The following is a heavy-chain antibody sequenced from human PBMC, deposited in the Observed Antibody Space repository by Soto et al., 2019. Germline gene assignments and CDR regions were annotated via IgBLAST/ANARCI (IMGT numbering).Heavy chain of an antibody. CDR1: GYSFTSYW. D-gene: IGHD3-3*01. Sequence: GESLKISCKGSGYSFTSYWISWVRQMPGKGLEWMGRIDPRDSYTNYSPSFQGHVTISADKSISTAYLQWSSLKASDTAMYYCARLHKDFWSGYSTIYGMDVWGQGTTVTVSS. CDR3: ARLHKDFWSGYSTIYGMDV. CDR2: IDPRDSYT. J-gene: IGHJ6*02. V-gene: IGHV5-10-1*01.